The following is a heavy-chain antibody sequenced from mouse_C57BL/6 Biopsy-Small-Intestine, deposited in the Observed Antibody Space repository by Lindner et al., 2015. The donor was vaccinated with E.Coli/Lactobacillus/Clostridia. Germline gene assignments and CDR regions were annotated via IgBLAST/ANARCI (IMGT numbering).Heavy chain of an antibody. CDR1: GYTFTSYT. D-gene: IGHD1-1*01. J-gene: IGHJ3*01. CDR3: AREGFSSSFAY. V-gene: IGHV1-4*01. Sequence: VQLQESGAELARPGASVKMSCKASGYTFTSYTMHWVKQRPGQGLEWIGYINPTSNYTAYNQKFKDKATLTADKSSNTAYMQLSSLTSEDSAVYYCAREGFSSSFAYWGQGTLVTVSA. CDR2: INPTSNYT.